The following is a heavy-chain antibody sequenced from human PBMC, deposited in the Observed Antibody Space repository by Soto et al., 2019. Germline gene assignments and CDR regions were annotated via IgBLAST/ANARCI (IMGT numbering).Heavy chain of an antibody. CDR1: GFTFSSYA. D-gene: IGHD3-22*01. CDR2: ISGSGGST. CDR3: AKARYYDSTGYLYYFDY. J-gene: IGHJ4*02. Sequence: EVQLLESGGGLVQPGGSLRLSCAASGFTFSSYAMSWVRQAPGKGLEWVSSISGSGGSTYYADSVKGRFTISRANSKNTLYLQMNSLRAEDTAVYYCAKARYYDSTGYLYYFDYGGQGPLVTVSS. V-gene: IGHV3-23*01.